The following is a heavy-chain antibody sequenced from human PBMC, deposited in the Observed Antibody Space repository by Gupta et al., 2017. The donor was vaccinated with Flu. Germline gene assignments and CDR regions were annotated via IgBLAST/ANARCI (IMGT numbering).Heavy chain of an antibody. CDR2: IIPIFGTA. CDR1: GGTFSSYA. CDR3: ARVYDNPPHYFDY. J-gene: IGHJ4*02. D-gene: IGHD3-22*01. V-gene: IGHV1-69*06. Sequence: QVQLVQSGAEVKKPGSSVKVSCKASGGTFSSYAISWVRQAPGQGLEWMGGIIPIFGTANYAQKVQGRVTITADKSTSTAYMELSRMRSEDTAVYYCARVYDNPPHYFDYWGQGTLVTVSS.